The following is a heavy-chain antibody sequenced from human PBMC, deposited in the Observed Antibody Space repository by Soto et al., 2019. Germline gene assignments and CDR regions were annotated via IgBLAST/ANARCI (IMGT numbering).Heavy chain of an antibody. V-gene: IGHV1-69*13. CDR1: GGTFSSYA. D-gene: IGHD3-3*01. J-gene: IGHJ6*02. CDR3: ARGGEIKIFGVVIPHYYGMDV. CDR2: IIPIFGTA. Sequence: GASVKVSCKASGGTFSSYAISWVRQAPGQGLEWMGGIIPIFGTANHAQKFQGRVTITADESTSTAYMALSRLRSEDTAVYSCARGGEIKIFGVVIPHYYGMDVWGQGSTVTVSS.